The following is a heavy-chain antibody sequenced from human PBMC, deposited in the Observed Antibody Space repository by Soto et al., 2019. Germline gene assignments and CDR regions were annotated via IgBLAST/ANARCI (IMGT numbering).Heavy chain of an antibody. V-gene: IGHV3-21*01. D-gene: IGHD3-22*01. CDR2: ISSSSSYI. J-gene: IGHJ4*02. CDR1: GFTFSSYS. CDR3: ARAASSYHYDSSGYYYVV. Sequence: EVQLVESGGGLVKPGGSLRLSCEASGFTFSSYSMNWVRQAPGKGLEWVSSISSSSSYIYYADSVKGRFTISRDNAKNSLFLQLNSLRAEDTAVYYCARAASSYHYDSSGYYYVVWGQGTLVTVSS.